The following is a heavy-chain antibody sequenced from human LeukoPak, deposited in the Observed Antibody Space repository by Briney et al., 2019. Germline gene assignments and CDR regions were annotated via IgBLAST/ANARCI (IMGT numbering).Heavy chain of an antibody. CDR1: GFTFSSYG. V-gene: IGHV3-23*01. CDR3: ANGERGKYFDWLFDFDY. D-gene: IGHD3-9*01. CDR2: ISGSGGST. J-gene: IGHJ4*02. Sequence: PGGSLRLSCAASGFTFSSYGMSWVRQAPGKGLEWVSAISGSGGSTYYADSVKGRFTISRDNSKNTLYLQMNSLRAEDTAVYYCANGERGKYFDWLFDFDYWGQGTLVTVSS.